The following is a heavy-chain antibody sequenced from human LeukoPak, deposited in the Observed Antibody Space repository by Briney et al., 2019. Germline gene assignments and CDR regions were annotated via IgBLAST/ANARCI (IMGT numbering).Heavy chain of an antibody. J-gene: IGHJ4*02. CDR3: AREATWGQWYFDL. Sequence: GTSLRLSCAASGFTFHDHGMDWVRQAPWKGLEWVAVIAADGGVKQYADFAKGRFSLSRDNSKNTVFLEMNGLTVEDTDVYYCAREATWGQWYFDLWGQGAPVTVSS. CDR1: GFTFHDHG. V-gene: IGHV3-30*03. CDR2: IAADGGVK. D-gene: IGHD6-19*01.